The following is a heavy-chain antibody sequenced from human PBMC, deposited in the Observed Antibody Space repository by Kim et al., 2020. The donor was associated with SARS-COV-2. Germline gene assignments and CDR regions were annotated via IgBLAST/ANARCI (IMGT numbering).Heavy chain of an antibody. CDR3: ARRWELPPYGMDV. CDR2: ISYDGSNK. Sequence: GGSLRLSCAASGFTFSSYAMHWVRQAPGKGLEWVAVISYDGSNKYYADSVKGRFTISRDNSKNTLYLQMNSLRAEDTAVYYCARRWELPPYGMDVWGQGTTVTVSS. CDR1: GFTFSSYA. J-gene: IGHJ6*02. D-gene: IGHD3-10*01. V-gene: IGHV3-30*04.